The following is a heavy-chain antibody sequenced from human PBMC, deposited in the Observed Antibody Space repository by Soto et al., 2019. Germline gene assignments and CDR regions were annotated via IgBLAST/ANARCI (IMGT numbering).Heavy chain of an antibody. CDR1: GFTFSNYA. J-gene: IGHJ4*02. V-gene: IGHV3-23*01. Sequence: EVQVLESGGGLVQPGGSLRLSCAPSGFTFSNYAVNWVRQAPGKGLEWVSGISASGAGTYYADSVKGRFTISRDNSKNTLYLHMNSLTAEDTAVYYCAKDARGNYRYFDYWGQGTLVTVSS. D-gene: IGHD3-16*02. CDR3: AKDARGNYRYFDY. CDR2: ISASGAGT.